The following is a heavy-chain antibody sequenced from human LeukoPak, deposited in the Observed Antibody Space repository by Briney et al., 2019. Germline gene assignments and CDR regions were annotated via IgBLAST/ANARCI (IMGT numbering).Heavy chain of an antibody. V-gene: IGHV3-21*01. CDR3: ARDRSRGYCYDSSGSDAFDI. Sequence: GGSLRLSCAASGFTFSSYSMNWVRQAPGKGLEWVSSISSSSSYIYYADTVKGRFTISRDNAKNSLYLQMNSLRAEDTAVYYCARDRSRGYCYDSSGSDAFDIWGQGTMVTVSS. CDR2: ISSSSSYI. J-gene: IGHJ3*02. D-gene: IGHD3-22*01. CDR1: GFTFSSYS.